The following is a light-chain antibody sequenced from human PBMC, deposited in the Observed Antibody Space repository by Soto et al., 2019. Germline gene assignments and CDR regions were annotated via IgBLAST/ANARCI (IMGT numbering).Light chain of an antibody. J-gene: IGKJ4*01. V-gene: IGKV3-11*01. CDR3: QLCSNWPLT. CDR2: DAS. Sequence: ENVVSQSPATLSLSKGERATLSCRASQSVSSYLAWYQQKPGQARRLLIYDASNRATGIPARFSGSGSGTDFTLTISCLEPEDFAVYDCQLCSNWPLTFGGGTMVDIK. CDR1: QSVSSY.